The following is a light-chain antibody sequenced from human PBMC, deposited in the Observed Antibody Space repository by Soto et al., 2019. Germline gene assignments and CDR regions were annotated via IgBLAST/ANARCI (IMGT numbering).Light chain of an antibody. J-gene: IGKJ1*01. CDR3: QQYNNWPRT. CDR1: QSVGGN. V-gene: IGKV3-15*01. CDR2: GAS. Sequence: EIVVTQYPGSLSLSPGERATLSCRASQSVGGNLAWYQQKPGQPPKLLIYGASTRATGIPARFSGSGSGTEFTLTINSLQSEDFAVYYCQQYNNWPRTFGQGTKVDI.